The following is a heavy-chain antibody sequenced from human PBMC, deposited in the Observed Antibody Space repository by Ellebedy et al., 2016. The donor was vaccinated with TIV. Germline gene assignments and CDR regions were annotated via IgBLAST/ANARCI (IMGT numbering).Heavy chain of an antibody. Sequence: GESLKISXAASGFTFSSYGMNWVRQAPGKGLEWVSYISLSSSTIYYADSVKGRFTISRDNAKNSLYLQVNSLRAEDTAVYYCATHNAQYSYASWGQGTLVTVSS. J-gene: IGHJ5*02. V-gene: IGHV3-48*04. CDR1: GFTFSSYG. CDR2: ISLSSSTI. D-gene: IGHD5-18*01. CDR3: ATHNAQYSYAS.